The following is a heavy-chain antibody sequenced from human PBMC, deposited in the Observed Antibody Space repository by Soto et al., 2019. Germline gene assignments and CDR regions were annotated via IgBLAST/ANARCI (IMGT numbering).Heavy chain of an antibody. Sequence: SETLSLTCVVSGGSISNINCWSWGRLHPGMGVVWVAEISHSAATNYNPTLRSRVTLSVDKSNNQVTLRLNSVTASDTAVYYCVSRLMKAPEWFDPWGPGTLVTVSS. V-gene: IGHV4-4*02. CDR2: ISHSAAT. D-gene: IGHD3-16*01. CDR1: GGSISNINC. J-gene: IGHJ5*02. CDR3: VSRLMKAPEWFDP.